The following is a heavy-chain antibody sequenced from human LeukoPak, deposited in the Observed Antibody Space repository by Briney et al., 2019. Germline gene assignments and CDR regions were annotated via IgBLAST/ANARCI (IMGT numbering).Heavy chain of an antibody. CDR2: INAGNGNT. Sequence: GASVKVSCKASGYTFTSYAMHWVRQAPGQRLEWMGWINAGNGNTKYSQKFQGRVTITRDTSASTAYMELSSLRSEDTAVYYCARPGIGSGWSSIRFDYWGQGTLVTVSS. CDR3: ARPGIGSGWSSIRFDY. J-gene: IGHJ4*02. V-gene: IGHV1-3*01. D-gene: IGHD6-19*01. CDR1: GYTFTSYA.